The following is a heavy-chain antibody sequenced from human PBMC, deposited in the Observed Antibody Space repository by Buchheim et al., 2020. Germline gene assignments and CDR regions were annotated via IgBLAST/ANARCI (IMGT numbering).Heavy chain of an antibody. CDR1: GFTFSSYS. V-gene: IGHV3-48*01. CDR3: ASGWGLDV. CDR2: ITSSSSTI. D-gene: IGHD3-10*01. J-gene: IGHJ6*02. Sequence: EVQLVESGGALVQPGGSLRLSCAASGFTFSSYSMSWVRQAPGKGLEWVSYITSSSSTIYHADSVQGRFTISRDNAKNLLYLQMNSLRGEDTAVYYCASGWGLDVWGQGTT.